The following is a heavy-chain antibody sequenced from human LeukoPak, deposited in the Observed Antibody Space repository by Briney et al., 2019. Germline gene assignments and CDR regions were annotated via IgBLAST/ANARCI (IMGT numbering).Heavy chain of an antibody. J-gene: IGHJ4*02. Sequence: SETLSLTCTVSGGSIRSSYYYWGWIRQPPGKGLEWIGSIYDSGSTNYNPSLKSRVTISVDTSKNQFSLKLSSVTAADTAVYYCARGRWLVLDYWGQGTLVTVSS. CDR3: ARGRWLVLDY. CDR2: IYDSGST. V-gene: IGHV4-39*07. CDR1: GGSIRSSYYY. D-gene: IGHD6-19*01.